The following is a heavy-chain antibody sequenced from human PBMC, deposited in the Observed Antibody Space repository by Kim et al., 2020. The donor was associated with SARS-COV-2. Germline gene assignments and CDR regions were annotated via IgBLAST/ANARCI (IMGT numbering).Heavy chain of an antibody. CDR1: GYTFTSYY. J-gene: IGHJ6*02. D-gene: IGHD3-3*01. Sequence: ASVKVSCKASGYTFTSYYMHWVRQAPGQGLEWMGIINPSGGSTSYAQKFQGRVTMTRDTSMSTVYMELSSLRSEDTAVYYCARDQGITIFGVVNIDPYYYYGMDVWGQGTTVTVSS. V-gene: IGHV1-46*01. CDR2: INPSGGST. CDR3: ARDQGITIFGVVNIDPYYYYGMDV.